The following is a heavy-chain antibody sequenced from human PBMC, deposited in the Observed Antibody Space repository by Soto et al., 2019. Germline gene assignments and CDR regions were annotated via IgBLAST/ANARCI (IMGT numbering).Heavy chain of an antibody. V-gene: IGHV1-69*06. CDR3: ARAMITMIVVVIPNYYSYGMDV. CDR2: IIPMFGTA. J-gene: IGHJ6*02. D-gene: IGHD3-22*01. Sequence: SVKVSCKASAGTFSSYAMSCGRQAPGRELEWLRGIIPMFGTANYAQKLQGRVTITADKSTSTAYMELSSLRAEDRAVYYCARAMITMIVVVIPNYYSYGMDVWGQGTTVTVSS. CDR1: AGTFSSYA.